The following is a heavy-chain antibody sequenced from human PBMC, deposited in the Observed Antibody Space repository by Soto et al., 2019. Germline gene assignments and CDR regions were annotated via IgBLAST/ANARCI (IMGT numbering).Heavy chain of an antibody. CDR1: GFTFSTYW. D-gene: IGHD6-19*01. V-gene: IGHV3-7*02. CDR3: ARGGGWFIVA. J-gene: IGHJ5*02. CDR2: IKQDGTEK. Sequence: EVQLVESGGGLVQPGGSLRLSCAASGFTFSTYWMNWVRQAPGKGLEWVANIKQDGTEKYYVDSMKDRFTISRDNAKSSLQLQCHSLRADDTAVYYCARGGGWFIVAWGQGTLVTVSS.